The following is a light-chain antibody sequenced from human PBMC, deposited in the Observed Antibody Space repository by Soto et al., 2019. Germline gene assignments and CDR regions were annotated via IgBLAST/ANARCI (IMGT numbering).Light chain of an antibody. CDR1: QSVSSY. Sequence: EIVLTQSPATLSFSPGERATLSCRASQSVSSYLAWYQQKPGQAPRLLIYDASNRATGIPARFSGSGSGTEFTLTISSLEPEDFAVYYCQQYGSSLFTFGPGTTGDIK. V-gene: IGKV3-11*01. CDR2: DAS. CDR3: QQYGSSLFT. J-gene: IGKJ3*01.